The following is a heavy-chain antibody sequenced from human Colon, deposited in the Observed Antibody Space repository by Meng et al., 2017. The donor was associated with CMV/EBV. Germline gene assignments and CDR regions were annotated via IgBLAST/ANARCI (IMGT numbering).Heavy chain of an antibody. CDR2: ISGPGGNT. V-gene: IGHV3-23*01. CDR3: AKADYYDGSGYYFDY. D-gene: IGHD3-22*01. J-gene: IGHJ4*02. Sequence: GLPFSASAMRWVRQAPGKGLEWVLSISGPGGNTYYADSVKGRFTISRDDSHNTLFLHMNSLRAEDTAVYYCAKADYYDGSGYYFDYWGQGTLVTVSS. CDR1: GLPFSASA.